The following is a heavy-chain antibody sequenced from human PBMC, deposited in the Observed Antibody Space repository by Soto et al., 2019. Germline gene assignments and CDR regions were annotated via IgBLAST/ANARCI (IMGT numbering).Heavy chain of an antibody. CDR2: IIPIFGTA. Sequence: QVQLVQSGAEVKKPGSSVKVSCKASGGTFSSYAISWVRQAPGQGLEWMGGIIPIFGTANYAQKFQGRVTITADESTSTAYMELSSLRSEDTAVYYCASPTGIVARRGGYYYGMDVWGQGTTVTVSS. J-gene: IGHJ6*02. D-gene: IGHD6-6*01. CDR3: ASPTGIVARRGGYYYGMDV. V-gene: IGHV1-69*01. CDR1: GGTFSSYA.